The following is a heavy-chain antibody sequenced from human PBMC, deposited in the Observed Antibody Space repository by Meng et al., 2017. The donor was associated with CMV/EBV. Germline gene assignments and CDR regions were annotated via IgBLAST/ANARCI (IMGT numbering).Heavy chain of an antibody. CDR1: VGTFNSDA. CDR3: ASAVGWLGYYYYGMDV. J-gene: IGHJ6*02. CDR2: ISPILGIA. D-gene: IGHD6-19*01. V-gene: IGHV1-69*10. Sequence: SVTVSCKASVGTFNSDAISWVRQPPGQGLEWMGGISPILGIANFAQKFQGRVTLTADKSTSTAYMELSSLRSEDTAVYYCASAVGWLGYYYYGMDVWGQGTTVTVSS.